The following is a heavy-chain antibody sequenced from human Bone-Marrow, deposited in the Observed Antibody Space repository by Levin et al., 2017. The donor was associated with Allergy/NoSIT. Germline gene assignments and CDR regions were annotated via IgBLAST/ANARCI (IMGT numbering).Heavy chain of an antibody. CDR1: GYSFPSYW. V-gene: IGHV5-51*01. CDR3: ARHKNGETYRDYYGMDV. CDR2: VYPGDSDT. D-gene: IGHD4-17*01. Sequence: GGSLRLSCQGSGYSFPSYWIAWVRQMPGKGLEWMGIVYPGDSDTIYSPSFQGQVTMSADKSTNTVYLQWSSLKASDTAMYYCARHKNGETYRDYYGMDVWGLGTTVTVSS. J-gene: IGHJ6*02.